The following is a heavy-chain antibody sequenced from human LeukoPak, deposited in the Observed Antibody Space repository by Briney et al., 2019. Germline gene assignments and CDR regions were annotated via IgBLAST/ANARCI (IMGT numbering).Heavy chain of an antibody. CDR2: ISWNSGTI. V-gene: IGHV3-9*03. CDR1: GFTVSSNY. D-gene: IGHD3-10*01. Sequence: GGSLRLSCAASGFTVSSNYMSWVRQAPGKGLEWFSGISWNSGTINYADSVNGRLTISRDNAKSSLFLQMHSLRPDDMALYYCAKSPRGSVWYYFDYWGQGTLVTVSS. J-gene: IGHJ4*02. CDR3: AKSPRGSVWYYFDY.